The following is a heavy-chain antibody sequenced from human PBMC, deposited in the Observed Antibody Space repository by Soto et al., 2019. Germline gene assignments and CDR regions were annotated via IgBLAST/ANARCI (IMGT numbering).Heavy chain of an antibody. CDR3: AREIADVDFAY. Sequence: GSLRLSCVASGFTFSSYWMHWVRQAPGKGLVWVARINTDGSTTSYADSVKGRFTISRDNAKNTLYLQMNSLRAEDTAVYYCAREIADVDFAYWGQGTLVTVSS. CDR1: GFTFSSYW. CDR2: INTDGSTT. V-gene: IGHV3-74*01. J-gene: IGHJ4*02.